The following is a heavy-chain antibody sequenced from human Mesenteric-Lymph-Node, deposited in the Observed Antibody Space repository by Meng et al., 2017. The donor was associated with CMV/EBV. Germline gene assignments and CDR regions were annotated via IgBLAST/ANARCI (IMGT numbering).Heavy chain of an antibody. CDR2: ISSSSSYI. Sequence: GESLKISCAASGFTFSSYSMNWVRQAPGKGLEWVSSISSSSSYIYYADSVKGRFTISRDNAKNSLYLQMNSLRAEDTAVYYCARVGPSGSYYSDYWGQGTLVTVSS. J-gene: IGHJ4*02. V-gene: IGHV3-21*01. CDR1: GFTFSSYS. D-gene: IGHD1-26*01. CDR3: ARVGPSGSYYSDY.